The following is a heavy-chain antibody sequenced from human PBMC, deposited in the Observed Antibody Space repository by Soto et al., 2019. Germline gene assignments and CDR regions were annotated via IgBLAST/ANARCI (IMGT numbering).Heavy chain of an antibody. CDR3: ARVAWTPGGYYSWLFDP. CDR2: IIPIFGTA. J-gene: IGHJ5*02. CDR1: GGTFSSYA. V-gene: IGHV1-69*01. D-gene: IGHD3-22*01. Sequence: QVQLVQSGAEVKKPGSSVKVSCKASGGTFSSYAISWVRQAPGQGLEWMGGIIPIFGTANYAQKFQGRVTITADESTSTAYMELSSLRSEDTAVYYWARVAWTPGGYYSWLFDPWGQGTLVTVSS.